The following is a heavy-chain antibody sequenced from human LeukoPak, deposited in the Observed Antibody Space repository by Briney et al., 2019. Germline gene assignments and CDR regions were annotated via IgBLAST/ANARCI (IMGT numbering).Heavy chain of an antibody. CDR3: AKDMGYTFGHAFDY. J-gene: IGHJ4*02. D-gene: IGHD5-18*01. Sequence: GGSLRLSCAASGFTLSSYSMHWVRQAPGKGLEWVALTSYDGSNKYYADSVKGRFTISRDNSRNTLYLQMNSLRTEDTAMYYCAKDMGYTFGHAFDYWGQGTLVTVSS. CDR1: GFTLSSYS. V-gene: IGHV3-30-3*01. CDR2: TSYDGSNK.